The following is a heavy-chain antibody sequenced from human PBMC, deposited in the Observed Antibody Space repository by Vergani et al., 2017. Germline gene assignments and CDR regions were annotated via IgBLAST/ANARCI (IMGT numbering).Heavy chain of an antibody. Sequence: EVKLVESGGGLVQPGRSLRLSCEASGFRFDEYAMHWVRRVPGKGLEWVSGVSWNSETIRYADSVKGRFTISRDNAKSSLYLQMDSLRPEDTAHYYCAKGQQLVFFSVDVWGSGTSVTVTA. CDR3: AKGQQLVFFSVDV. CDR2: VSWNSETI. D-gene: IGHD6-13*01. CDR1: GFRFDEYA. V-gene: IGHV3-9*01. J-gene: IGHJ6*04.